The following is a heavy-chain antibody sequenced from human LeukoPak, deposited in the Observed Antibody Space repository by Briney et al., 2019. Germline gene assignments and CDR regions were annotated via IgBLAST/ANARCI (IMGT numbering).Heavy chain of an antibody. CDR1: GFTFINYA. V-gene: IGHV3-30*18. CDR2: ISYDGNNP. J-gene: IGHJ4*01. D-gene: IGHD6-13*01. Sequence: PGGSLRLSCAASGFTFINYAMHWVRQAPGKGLEWVAVISYDGNNPYYGDFVKGRFTISRDNSENTLYLQMNSLRAEDTAIYYCAKDSAYKSSWYTHWGHGTQVTVSS. CDR3: AKDSAYKSSWYTH.